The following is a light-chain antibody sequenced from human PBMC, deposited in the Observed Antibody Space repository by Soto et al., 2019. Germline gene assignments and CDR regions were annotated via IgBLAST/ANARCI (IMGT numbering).Light chain of an antibody. V-gene: IGKV3-11*01. J-gene: IGKJ4*01. CDR2: NAS. Sequence: DIVLTQSPATLSLSPGEIATLSCRASQSLGHFLVWYQQKGGQPPRLLISNASERAAGIPARFSGSGSGTDFTLTITNLEPEDSAVYFGQHRSNWPVSFGGGPKVEIK. CDR1: QSLGHF. CDR3: QHRSNWPVS.